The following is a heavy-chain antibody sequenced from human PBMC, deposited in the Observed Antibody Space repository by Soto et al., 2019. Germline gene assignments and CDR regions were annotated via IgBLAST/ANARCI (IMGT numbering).Heavy chain of an antibody. CDR3: ANAKLLLSGYDSPKVDAFDI. J-gene: IGHJ3*02. CDR1: GFTFDDYA. Sequence: EVQLVESGGGLVQPGRSLRLSCAASGFTFDDYAMPWVRQAPGKGLEWVSGMSGNSGSIGYADSVKGRFTISRDNAKNSLYLQMNSLRAEDTALYYCANAKLLLSGYDSPKVDAFDIWGQGTMVTVSS. D-gene: IGHD5-12*01. CDR2: MSGNSGSI. V-gene: IGHV3-9*01.